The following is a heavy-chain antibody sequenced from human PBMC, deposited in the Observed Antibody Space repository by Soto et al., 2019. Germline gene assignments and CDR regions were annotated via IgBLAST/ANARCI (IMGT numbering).Heavy chain of an antibody. Sequence: QVQLQESGAGLVKPSETLSLTCTVSGGSVSSGNYYWSWIRQPPGKGLEWIWNIYYDGSTYYSPSLKSRVTTSADTSKNQFSLKLNSVTAADTAVYYWARDSGAYPPFDSWGQGTLVTVSS. D-gene: IGHD1-26*01. CDR3: ARDSGAYPPFDS. CDR1: GGSVSSGNYY. V-gene: IGHV4-61*01. CDR2: IYYDGST. J-gene: IGHJ4*02.